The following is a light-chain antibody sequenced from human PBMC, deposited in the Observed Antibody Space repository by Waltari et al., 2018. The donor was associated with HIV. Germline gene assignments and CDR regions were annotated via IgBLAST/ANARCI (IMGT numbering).Light chain of an antibody. CDR2: LNSDGSH. Sequence: QLVLTQSPSASASLGASVKLTCTLSSGHSSYAIAWHQQQPEKGPRYLMKLNSDGSHSKGDGIPHRFSGSSSGAECSLTISSLQSEDEADYYCQTWGTGVFGGGTKLTVL. V-gene: IGLV4-69*01. CDR1: SGHSSYA. J-gene: IGLJ3*02. CDR3: QTWGTGV.